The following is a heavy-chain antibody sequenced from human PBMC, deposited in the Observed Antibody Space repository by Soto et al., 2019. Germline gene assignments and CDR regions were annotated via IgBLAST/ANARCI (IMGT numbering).Heavy chain of an antibody. D-gene: IGHD1-1*01. Sequence: GASVTVCCKDSGYTFTSYGISWVRQAPGQGLEWMGWISAYNGNTNYAQKLQGRVTMTTDTSTSTAYMELRSLRSDDTAVYYCARERDQTGTTGYWGQGTLVTVSS. CDR2: ISAYNGNT. V-gene: IGHV1-18*01. CDR1: GYTFTSYG. J-gene: IGHJ4*02. CDR3: ARERDQTGTTGY.